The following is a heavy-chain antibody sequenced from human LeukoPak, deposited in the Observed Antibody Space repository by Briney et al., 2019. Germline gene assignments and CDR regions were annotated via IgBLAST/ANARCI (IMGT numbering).Heavy chain of an antibody. CDR2: INYSGST. Sequence: SETLSLTCTVSGGSISSSSYYWGWIRQPPGKGLEWIGYINYSGSTNYNPSLKSRVTISVDTSKNQFSLKLSSVTAADTVVYYCARVTMVRGVINGWYFDLWGRGTLVTVSS. CDR1: GGSISSSSYY. J-gene: IGHJ2*01. CDR3: ARVTMVRGVINGWYFDL. V-gene: IGHV4-61*05. D-gene: IGHD3-10*01.